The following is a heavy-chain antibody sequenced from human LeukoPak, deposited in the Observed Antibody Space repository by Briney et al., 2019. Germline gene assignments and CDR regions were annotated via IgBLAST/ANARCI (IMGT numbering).Heavy chain of an antibody. D-gene: IGHD3-22*01. CDR3: ASYEYYDSSGHDY. CDR1: GFTFSSYS. V-gene: IGHV3-21*01. J-gene: IGHJ4*02. Sequence: GGSLRLSCAASGFTFSSYSMNWVRQAPGKGLEWVSSISSSSSYIYYADSVKGRFTISRDNAKNSLYLQMNSLRAEDTAVYYCASYEYYDSSGHDYWGQGTLVTVSS. CDR2: ISSSSSYI.